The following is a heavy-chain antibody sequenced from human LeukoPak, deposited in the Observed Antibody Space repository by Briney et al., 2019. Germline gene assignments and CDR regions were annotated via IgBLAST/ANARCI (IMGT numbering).Heavy chain of an antibody. V-gene: IGHV1-18*01. CDR1: GYTFTSYG. D-gene: IGHD2-2*01. J-gene: IGHJ4*02. Sequence: ASMKVSCKASGYTFTSYGISWVRQAPGQGLEWMGWISAYNGNTNYAQKLQGRATMTTDTSTSTAYMELRSLRSDDTAVYYCARSNVVVPAASNFDYWGQGTLVTVSS. CDR3: ARSNVVVPAASNFDY. CDR2: ISAYNGNT.